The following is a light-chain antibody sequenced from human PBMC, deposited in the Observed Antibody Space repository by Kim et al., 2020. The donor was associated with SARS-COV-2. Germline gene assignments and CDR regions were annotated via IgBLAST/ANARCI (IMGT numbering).Light chain of an antibody. CDR3: QSADISGISWV. J-gene: IGLJ3*02. CDR1: SSDVGSYNL. V-gene: IGLV2-23*02. CDR2: EVS. Sequence: QAITSSCTGTSSDVGSYNLVSCFQQHPGKAPQLIIYEVSRRPSGVSDRFSGYKFDNTASLTISGLQAEDEADYFCQSADISGISWVFGGGTQLTVL.